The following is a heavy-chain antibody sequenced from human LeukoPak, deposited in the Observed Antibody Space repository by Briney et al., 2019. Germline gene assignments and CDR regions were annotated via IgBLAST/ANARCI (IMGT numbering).Heavy chain of an antibody. CDR1: GGSISSSSCY. CDR3: ARQTTGRPRSSYFEI. D-gene: IGHD3-9*01. V-gene: IGHV4-39*01. CDR2: IYYSGTT. Sequence: KTSETLSPTCTVSGGSISSSSCYWGWIRQPPGKGLEWIGSIYYSGTTYYNPSLKSRVTISVDTSKNQFSLKLSSVTAADTAVYYCARQTTGRPRSSYFEIWGGGTLVTVSS. J-gene: IGHJ2*01.